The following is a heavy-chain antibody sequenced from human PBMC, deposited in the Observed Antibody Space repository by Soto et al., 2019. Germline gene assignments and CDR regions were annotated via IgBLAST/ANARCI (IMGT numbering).Heavy chain of an antibody. CDR3: ARAALAGYYYSQMDV. D-gene: IGHD2-15*01. V-gene: IGHV4-34*01. CDR1: GGSFSGYY. CDR2: INHSGST. J-gene: IGHJ6*03. Sequence: PSETLSLTCAVYGGSFSGYYWSWIRQPPGKGLEWIGEINHSGSTNYNPSLKSRVTISVDTSKNQFSLKLSSVTAADTAMYYCARAALAGYYYSQMDVWGKGTTLTVSS.